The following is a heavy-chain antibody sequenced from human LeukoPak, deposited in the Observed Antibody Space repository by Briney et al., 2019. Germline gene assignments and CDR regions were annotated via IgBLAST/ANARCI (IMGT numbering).Heavy chain of an antibody. CDR3: ARDSGWELLFDY. D-gene: IGHD2-15*01. Sequence: GGSLRLSCAASGFTFSDYYMSWIRQAPGKGLEWVSYISSSGSPMYYADSVKGRFTISRDNAKNSLYLQMNSLSAEDTAVYYCARDSGWELLFDYWGQGTLVTVSS. V-gene: IGHV3-11*01. CDR2: ISSSGSPM. CDR1: GFTFSDYY. J-gene: IGHJ4*02.